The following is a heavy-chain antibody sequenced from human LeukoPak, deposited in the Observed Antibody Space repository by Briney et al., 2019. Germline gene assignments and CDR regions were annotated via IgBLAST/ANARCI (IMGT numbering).Heavy chain of an antibody. J-gene: IGHJ4*02. Sequence: SGGSLRLSCAASGLPFRDYYMTGIPQAPGKGLEWVSYIIHWDSYTNYADSEEGRFTISRDNAKNSLYLQMNSLRADDTAVYYCARQHYFGSRSFYTLGDLDYWGQGTLVTVS. D-gene: IGHD3-10*01. CDR3: ARQHYFGSRSFYTLGDLDY. V-gene: IGHV3-11*03. CDR2: IIHWDSYT. CDR1: GLPFRDYY.